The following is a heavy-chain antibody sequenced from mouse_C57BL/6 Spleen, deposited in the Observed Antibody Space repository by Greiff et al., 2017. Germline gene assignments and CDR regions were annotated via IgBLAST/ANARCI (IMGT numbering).Heavy chain of an antibody. V-gene: IGHV14-4*01. CDR3: TPRDYGSRGPAMDY. Sequence: EVQLQQSGAELVRPGASVKLSCTASGFNIKDDYMHWVKQRPEQGLEWIGWIDPENGDTEYASKFQGKATITADTSSNTAYLQLSSLTSEDTAVYYCTPRDYGSRGPAMDYWGQGTSVTVSS. CDR1: GFNIKDDY. CDR2: IDPENGDT. D-gene: IGHD1-1*01. J-gene: IGHJ4*01.